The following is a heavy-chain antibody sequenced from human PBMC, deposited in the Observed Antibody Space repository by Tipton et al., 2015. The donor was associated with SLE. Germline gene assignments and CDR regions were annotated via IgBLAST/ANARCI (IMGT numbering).Heavy chain of an antibody. CDR1: GGSISSYY. CDR3: ARLRGFDP. Sequence: TLSLTCTVSGGSISSYYWSWIRQPPGKGLEWIGYIYTSGSTNYNPSLKSRVTISIDTSKKQVSLKMTSLTAADTAVYYCARLRGFDPWGQGTLVIVSS. J-gene: IGHJ5*02. V-gene: IGHV4-4*08. CDR2: IYTSGST.